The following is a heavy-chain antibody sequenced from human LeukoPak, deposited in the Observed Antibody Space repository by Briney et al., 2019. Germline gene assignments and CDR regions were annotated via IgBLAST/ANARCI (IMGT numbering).Heavy chain of an antibody. J-gene: IGHJ4*02. Sequence: SETLSLTCTVSGYSISSGYYWGWIRPPPGKGLEWIGSIYHSGSTYYNPSLKSRVTISVDTSKNQFSLKLSSVTAADTAVYYCARVQASLYCSSTSCYSFDYWGQGTLVTVSS. CDR3: ARVQASLYCSSTSCYSFDY. CDR2: IYHSGST. D-gene: IGHD2-2*01. V-gene: IGHV4-38-2*02. CDR1: GYSISSGYY.